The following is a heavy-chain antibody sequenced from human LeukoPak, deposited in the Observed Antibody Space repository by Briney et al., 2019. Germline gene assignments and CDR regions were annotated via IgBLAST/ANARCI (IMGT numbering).Heavy chain of an antibody. D-gene: IGHD1-1*01. CDR2: INPNSGGT. Sequence: ASVKVSCKASGYTFTGYYMHWVRQAPGQGLEWMGWINPNSGGTNYAQKFQGRVTMTRDTSISTAYMELSRLRSDDTAVYYCARVSNSVVARTGKGAFDIWGQGTMVTVSS. CDR3: ARVSNSVVARTGKGAFDI. J-gene: IGHJ3*02. V-gene: IGHV1-2*02. CDR1: GYTFTGYY.